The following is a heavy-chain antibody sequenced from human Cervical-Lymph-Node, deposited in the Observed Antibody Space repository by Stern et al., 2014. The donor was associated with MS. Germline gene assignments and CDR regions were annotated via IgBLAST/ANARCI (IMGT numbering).Heavy chain of an antibody. CDR1: GFTFSVYG. J-gene: IGHJ5*02. V-gene: IGHV3-30*18. D-gene: IGHD3-3*01. CDR3: TKRESDFWSGGFDH. CDR2: ISYDGSNK. Sequence: VQLVESGGGVVQLGRSLRLSCAGYGFTFSVYGMYWVRQAPGKGLEWVALISYDGSNKSYADSVKGRFTISRDNSKDTLYLQMNSLRSEDTAVYYCTKRESDFWSGGFDHWGQGTLVTVSS.